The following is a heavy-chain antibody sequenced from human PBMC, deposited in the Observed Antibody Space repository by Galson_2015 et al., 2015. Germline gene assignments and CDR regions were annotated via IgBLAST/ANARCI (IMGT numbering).Heavy chain of an antibody. V-gene: IGHV3-33*01. CDR1: GFTFSSYG. CDR3: AREANDYGAFGSFDI. J-gene: IGHJ3*02. D-gene: IGHD4-17*01. CDR2: IWYDGSNK. Sequence: SLRLSCAASGFTFSSYGMHWVRQAPGKGLEWVAVIWYDGSNKYYADSVKGRFTISRDNSKNTLYLQMNSLRAEDTAVYYCAREANDYGAFGSFDIWGQGTMVTVSS.